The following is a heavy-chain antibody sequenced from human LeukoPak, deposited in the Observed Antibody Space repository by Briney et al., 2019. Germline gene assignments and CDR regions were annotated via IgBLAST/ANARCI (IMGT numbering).Heavy chain of an antibody. V-gene: IGHV4-59*01. CDR3: ARRDYGEHFDY. Sequence: KSSETLSLTCTVSGGSISSYYWSWIRQPPEKGLEWIGYIYYSGSTNYNPSLKSRVTISVDTSKNQLSLKLSSVTAADTAVYYCARRDYGEHFDYWGQGTLVTVSS. J-gene: IGHJ4*02. CDR1: GGSISSYY. CDR2: IYYSGST. D-gene: IGHD4-17*01.